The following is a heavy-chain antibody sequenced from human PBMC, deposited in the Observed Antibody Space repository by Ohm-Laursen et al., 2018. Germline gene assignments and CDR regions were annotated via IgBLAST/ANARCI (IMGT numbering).Heavy chain of an antibody. CDR3: ARTPDSSVAY. D-gene: IGHD3-3*01. CDR2: IQENGSEK. J-gene: IGHJ4*02. Sequence: SLRLSCAASRFTFSTYWMSWVRQAPGKGLEWVADIQENGSEKRYVDSVKGRFTISRDNAKNSLYLQMNSLRAEDTAVYYCARTPDSSVAYWGQGTLATVSS. V-gene: IGHV3-7*03. CDR1: RFTFSTYW.